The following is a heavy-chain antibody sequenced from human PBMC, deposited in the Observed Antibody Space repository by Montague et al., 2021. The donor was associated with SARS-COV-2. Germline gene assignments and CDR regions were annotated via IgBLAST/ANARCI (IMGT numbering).Heavy chain of an antibody. V-gene: IGHV3-48*03. J-gene: IGHJ3*02. Sequence: SLRLSCAASGFTFSSYEMNWIRQAPGKGLEWASYISSSGGTTFYADSVRGRFTISRDNAKNSLYLQMNSLRAEDTAVYCCARESRITMLVVVITSAFDIWGQGTMVTVAS. CDR3: ARESRITMLVVVITSAFDI. D-gene: IGHD3-22*01. CDR1: GFTFSSYE. CDR2: ISSSGGTT.